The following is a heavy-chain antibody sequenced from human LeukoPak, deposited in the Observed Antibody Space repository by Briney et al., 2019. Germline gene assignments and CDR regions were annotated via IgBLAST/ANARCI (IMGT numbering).Heavy chain of an antibody. D-gene: IGHD3-3*01. CDR1: GGSISSGGYY. V-gene: IGHV4-31*03. J-gene: IGHJ5*02. CDR2: IYYSGST. CDR3: ARSFTIFGVVGNWFDP. Sequence: SESLSLTCTVSGGSISSGGYYWSWIRQHPGKGLEWIGYIYYSGSTYYNPSLKSRVTISVDTSKNHLSLKLSSVTAADTAVYYCARSFTIFGVVGNWFDPWRQGTLVSVSS.